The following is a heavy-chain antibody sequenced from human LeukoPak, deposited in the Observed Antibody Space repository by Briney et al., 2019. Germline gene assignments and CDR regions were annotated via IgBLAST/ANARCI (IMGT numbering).Heavy chain of an antibody. V-gene: IGHV3-23*01. CDR1: GLTLSRYD. J-gene: IGHJ3*02. CDR2: MSGRGGST. D-gene: IGHD3-22*01. Sequence: GGSLTLSCVASGLTLSRYDMSWVRQAPGKGLEGVLAMSGRGGSTFYADSVKGRFTIPRDNSKNTVFLQIHSLRAGDTAVFHCAKGYRKVVVINFDIWGQGTMVTVPS. CDR3: AKGYRKVVVINFDI.